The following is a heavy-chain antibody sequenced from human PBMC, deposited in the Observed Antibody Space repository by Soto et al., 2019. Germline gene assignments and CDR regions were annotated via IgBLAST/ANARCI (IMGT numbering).Heavy chain of an antibody. CDR3: AFSTMPN. V-gene: IGHV3-33*01. J-gene: IGHJ4*02. D-gene: IGHD5-12*01. Sequence: TGGYLRLSCAASGVTFSSYGMHWVRQAQGKGLEWVAVIWYDGSNKYYADSVKGRFTISRDNSKNTLYLQMNSLRAEDTAVYYCAFSTMPNWGQATLVTVSS. CDR2: IWYDGSNK. CDR1: GVTFSSYG.